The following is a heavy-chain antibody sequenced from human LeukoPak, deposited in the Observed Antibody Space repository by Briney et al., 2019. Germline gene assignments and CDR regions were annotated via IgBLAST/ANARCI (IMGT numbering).Heavy chain of an antibody. D-gene: IGHD3-16*01. V-gene: IGHV4-34*01. J-gene: IGHJ5*02. Sequence: GSLRLSCAASGFTFSSYAMSWIRQPPGKGLEWIGEINHSGSTNYNPSLKSRVTISVDTSKNQFSLKLSSVTAADTAVYYCASKGGFGGNWFDPWGQGTLVTVSS. CDR2: INHSGST. CDR3: ASKGGFGGNWFDP. CDR1: GFTFSSYA.